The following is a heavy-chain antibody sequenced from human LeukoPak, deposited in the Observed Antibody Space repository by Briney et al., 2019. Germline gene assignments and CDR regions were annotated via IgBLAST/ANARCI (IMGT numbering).Heavy chain of an antibody. CDR1: GGSISSFY. V-gene: IGHV4-59*08. J-gene: IGHJ4*02. D-gene: IGHD1-26*01. CDR3: GRHDNGGSYPLDY. CDR2: IYYTGTT. Sequence: SETLSLTCTVSGGSISSFYWSWIRQPPGKGLESIGWIYYTGTTLYNPPFKSRATFSVDTSKNQFSLKLSSVTAADTAVYYCGRHDNGGSYPLDYWGQGILVTVSS.